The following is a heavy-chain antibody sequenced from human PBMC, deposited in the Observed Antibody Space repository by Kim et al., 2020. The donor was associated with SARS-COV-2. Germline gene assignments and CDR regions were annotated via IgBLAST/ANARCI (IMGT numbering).Heavy chain of an antibody. J-gene: IGHJ6*02. D-gene: IGHD3-3*02. CDR3: AKHGIFGVVIIYYYYGMDV. V-gene: IGHV3-23*01. Sequence: GRFTISRDNSKNTLYLQMNSRRAEDTAVYYCAKHGIFGVVIIYYYYGMDVWGQGTTVTVSS.